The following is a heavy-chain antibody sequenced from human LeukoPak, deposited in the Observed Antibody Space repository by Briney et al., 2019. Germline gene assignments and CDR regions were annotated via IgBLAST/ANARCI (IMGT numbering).Heavy chain of an antibody. V-gene: IGHV3-30*18. CDR2: ISYDGSSK. Sequence: GGSLRLSCAASGLTFSSYGMHWVRQAPGKGLEWVAVISYDGSSKYYADSVKGRFTISRDNSKNTLYLQMNSLRAEDTAVYYCAKDVRIAVTWFDYWGQGTLVTVSS. D-gene: IGHD6-19*01. CDR3: AKDVRIAVTWFDY. J-gene: IGHJ4*02. CDR1: GLTFSSYG.